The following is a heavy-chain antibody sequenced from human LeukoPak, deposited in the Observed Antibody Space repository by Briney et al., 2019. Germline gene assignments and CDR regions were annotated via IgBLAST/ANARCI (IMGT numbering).Heavy chain of an antibody. Sequence: SETLSLTCSVSGYSISSAYYWGRIRQPPGKGLEWIGSIYHSGSTYYNPSLKSRVIISVDMSKSQFSLKLRSVTAADTAVYYCAREDPYSSSSDYFYYYMDVWGKGTTVTVSS. J-gene: IGHJ6*03. CDR1: GYSISSAYY. D-gene: IGHD6-6*01. CDR3: AREDPYSSSSDYFYYYMDV. CDR2: IYHSGST. V-gene: IGHV4-38-2*02.